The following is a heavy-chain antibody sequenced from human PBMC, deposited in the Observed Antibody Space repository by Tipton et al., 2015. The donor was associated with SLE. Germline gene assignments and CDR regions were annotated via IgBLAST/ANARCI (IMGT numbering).Heavy chain of an antibody. CDR2: ISHSGIT. V-gene: IGHV4-34*01. J-gene: IGHJ6*03. CDR3: ARAPGLERDYYYYHYMDV. CDR1: GGSFSGYY. D-gene: IGHD3/OR15-3a*01. Sequence: TLSLTCSVYGGSFSGYYWNWIRQPPGKGLEWIGEISHSGITNYNPSLKSRVTISVDTSKNQFSLKLRSVTAADTAVYYCARAPGLERDYYYYHYMDVWGKGTTVTVSS.